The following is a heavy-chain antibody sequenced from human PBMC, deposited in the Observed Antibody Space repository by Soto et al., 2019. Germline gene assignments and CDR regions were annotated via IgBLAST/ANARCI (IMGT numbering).Heavy chain of an antibody. Sequence: QVQLQESGPGLVKPSQTLSLTCTVSGGSISSGGYYWSWIRQHPGKGLEWIGYIYYSGSTYYNPSLKSRLTISVDTSKNQVSLKVSSVTAADTAVYYCAREPRSNHTSDYWGQGTLVTVSS. J-gene: IGHJ4*02. CDR1: GGSISSGGYY. D-gene: IGHD4-4*01. CDR2: IYYSGST. V-gene: IGHV4-31*03. CDR3: AREPRSNHTSDY.